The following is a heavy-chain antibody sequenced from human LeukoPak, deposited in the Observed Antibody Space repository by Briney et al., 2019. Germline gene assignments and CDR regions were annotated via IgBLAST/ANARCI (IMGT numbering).Heavy chain of an antibody. D-gene: IGHD6-13*01. V-gene: IGHV4-39*07. CDR3: ARDRDQQLVRFYNAFDI. Sequence: PSETLSLTCTVSGGSINNNIHYCGWIRQPPGKGLEWIGTIFYSGQTYYRPSRKSRVPISVDTSKNQFSLKLRSVTAADTPVYYCARDRDQQLVRFYNAFDIWGQGTMVTVSS. J-gene: IGHJ3*02. CDR1: GGSINNNIHY. CDR2: IFYSGQT.